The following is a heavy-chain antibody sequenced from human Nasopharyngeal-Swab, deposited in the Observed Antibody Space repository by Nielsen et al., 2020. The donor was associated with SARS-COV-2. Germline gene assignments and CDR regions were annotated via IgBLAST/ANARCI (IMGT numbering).Heavy chain of an antibody. Sequence: GESLKISCTASGFTFGDYAMSWVRQAPGKGLEWVGFIRSKAYGGTTEYAASVKGRFTISRDDSKSIAYLQMNSLKTEDTAVYYCTFDSSGYHPHDAFDIWGQGTMVTVSS. D-gene: IGHD3-22*01. J-gene: IGHJ3*02. CDR2: IRSKAYGGTT. CDR3: TFDSSGYHPHDAFDI. CDR1: GFTFGDYA. V-gene: IGHV3-49*04.